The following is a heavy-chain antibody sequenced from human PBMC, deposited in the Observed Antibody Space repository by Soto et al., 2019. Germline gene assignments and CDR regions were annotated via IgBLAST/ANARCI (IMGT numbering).Heavy chain of an antibody. Sequence: QVQLLQSGAEVKKPGASVKVSCKASGYIFTSYGVSWVRHAPGQRLAWMGWTSAYTRNPDYGQKLQGTVTMTTNTSTRTAYMELRSLSLDDTAVYYCARVPHTFSWVPYGMDVWGHGTTVTVSS. J-gene: IGHJ6*02. V-gene: IGHV1-18*04. CDR2: TSAYTRNP. D-gene: IGHD2-15*01. CDR3: ARVPHTFSWVPYGMDV. CDR1: GYIFTSYG.